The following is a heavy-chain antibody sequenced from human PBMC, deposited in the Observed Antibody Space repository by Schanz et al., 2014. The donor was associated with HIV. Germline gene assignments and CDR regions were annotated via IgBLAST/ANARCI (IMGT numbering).Heavy chain of an antibody. D-gene: IGHD3-22*01. CDR1: GFNFNNYA. CDR3: AKPEYDSSGNSQSHFDY. CDR2: ISESGGRS. J-gene: IGHJ4*02. Sequence: VQLVESGGGVVQPGRSLRVSCAASGFNFNNYAMTWVRQAPGKGLEWVSSISESGGRSYYADSVNGRFTISRDNSKNTLYLQMTTLRTEDTAVYYCAKPEYDSSGNSQSHFDYWGQGTLVTVSS. V-gene: IGHV3-23*04.